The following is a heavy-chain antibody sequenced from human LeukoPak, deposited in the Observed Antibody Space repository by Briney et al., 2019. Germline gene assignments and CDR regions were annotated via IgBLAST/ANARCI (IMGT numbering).Heavy chain of an antibody. D-gene: IGHD2-2*02. J-gene: IGHJ4*02. V-gene: IGHV1-2*02. CDR1: GYTFTGYY. CDR2: INSNSGGT. Sequence: ASVKVSCKASGYTFTGYYMHWVRQALGQGLEWMGWINSNSGGTNYAQKFQGRVTMTRDTSISTAYMELSRLRSDDTAVYHCASAPYCSSTSCYTPLNYWGQGTLVTVSS. CDR3: ASAPYCSSTSCYTPLNY.